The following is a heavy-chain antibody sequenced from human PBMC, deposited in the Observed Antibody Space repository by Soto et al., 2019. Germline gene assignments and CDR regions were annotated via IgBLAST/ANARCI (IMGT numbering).Heavy chain of an antibody. CDR3: AREGSRSAHFDY. CDR2: IWYDGSNK. Sequence: QVQLVESGGGVVQPGRSLRLSCAASGFTFSSYGMHWVRQAPGKGLEWVAVIWYDGSNKYYADSVKGRFTISRDNSKNTLDLQMNSLRAEDTAVYYCAREGSRSAHFDYWGQGTLVTVSS. J-gene: IGHJ4*02. CDR1: GFTFSSYG. V-gene: IGHV3-33*01. D-gene: IGHD6-6*01.